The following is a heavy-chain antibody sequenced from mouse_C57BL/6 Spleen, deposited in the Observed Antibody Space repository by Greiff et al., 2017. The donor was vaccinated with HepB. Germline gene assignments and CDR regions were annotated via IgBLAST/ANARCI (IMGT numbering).Heavy chain of an antibody. J-gene: IGHJ3*01. CDR1: GFSLSTSGMG. Sequence: QVTLKVSGPGILQSSQTLSLTCSFSGFSLSTSGMGVSWIRQPSGKGLEWLAHIYWDDDKRYNPSLKSRLTISKDTSRNQVFLKITSVDTADTATYYCARRDYYGNPFAYWGQGTLVTVSA. CDR2: IYWDDDK. D-gene: IGHD1-1*01. CDR3: ARRDYYGNPFAY. V-gene: IGHV8-12*01.